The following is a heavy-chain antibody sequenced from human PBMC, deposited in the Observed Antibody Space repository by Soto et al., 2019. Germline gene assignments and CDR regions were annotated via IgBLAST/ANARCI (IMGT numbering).Heavy chain of an antibody. CDR3: ARDAEYSGYDRDPDYYGMDV. D-gene: IGHD5-12*01. J-gene: IGHJ6*02. CDR1: GGTFSSYA. CDR2: IIPIFGTA. Sequence: QVQLVQSGXEXXXXXXXVKVSCKASGGTFSSYAISWVRQAPGQGLEWMGGIIPIFGTANYAQKFQGRVTITADESTSTAYMELSSLRSEDTAVYYWARDAEYSGYDRDPDYYGMDVWGQGTTVTVSS. V-gene: IGHV1-69*12.